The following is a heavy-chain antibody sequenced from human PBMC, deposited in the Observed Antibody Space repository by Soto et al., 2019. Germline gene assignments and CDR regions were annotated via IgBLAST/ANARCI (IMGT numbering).Heavy chain of an antibody. Sequence: PSETLSLTCAVSGGSISSGGYSWSWIRQPPGKGLEWIGYIYHSGSTYYNPSLKSRVTISVDRSRNTLYLQMNSLRAEDTAIYYCAKYQPMTQPRPYFDYWGQGTLVTVS. J-gene: IGHJ4*02. CDR2: IYHSGST. CDR1: GGSISSGGYS. CDR3: AKYQPMTQPRPYFDY. D-gene: IGHD3-22*01. V-gene: IGHV4-30-2*01.